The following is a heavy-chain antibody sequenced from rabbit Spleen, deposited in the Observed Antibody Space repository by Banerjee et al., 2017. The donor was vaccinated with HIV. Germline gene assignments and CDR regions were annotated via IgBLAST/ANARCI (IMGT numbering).Heavy chain of an antibody. CDR1: GASLNDKDV. Sequence: QLEESGGGLVKPEGSLTLTCKASGASLNDKDVMCWVRQAPGKGLEWIACIDIVTGKSVYASWAKGRFMMYRASSTTVTQKMTSMTAADTATYFCARDVVIVIGWNFNLWGPGTLVTVS. J-gene: IGHJ4*01. D-gene: IGHD6-1*01. CDR2: IDIVTGKS. CDR3: ARDVVIVIGWNFNL. V-gene: IGHV1S45*01.